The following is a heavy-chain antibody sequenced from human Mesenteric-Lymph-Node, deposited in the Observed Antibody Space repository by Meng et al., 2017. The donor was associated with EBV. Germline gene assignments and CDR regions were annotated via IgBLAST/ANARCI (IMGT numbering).Heavy chain of an antibody. Sequence: QLQLQQSCPCPVTSSKTLSLSCFISGDSVSRSSAAWTWIRQSPSRGLEWLRRTYYRSKWYNDYAVSVKSRITINPDTSKNQFSLQLNSVTPEDTAVYYCARVAVGISSFDYWGQGTLVTVSS. J-gene: IGHJ4*02. CDR1: GDSVSRSSAA. CDR2: TYYRSKWYN. V-gene: IGHV6-1*01. D-gene: IGHD1-26*01. CDR3: ARVAVGISSFDY.